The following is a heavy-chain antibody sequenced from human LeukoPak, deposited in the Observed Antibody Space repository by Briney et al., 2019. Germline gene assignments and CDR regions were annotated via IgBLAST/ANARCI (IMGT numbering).Heavy chain of an antibody. CDR2: IIPIFGTA. D-gene: IGHD1-26*01. J-gene: IGHJ4*02. Sequence: ASVKVSFKASGGTFSSYAISWVRQAPGQGLEWMGRIIPIFGTANYAQKFQGRVTITTDESTSTAYMELSSLRSEDTAVYYCAREPIVGATTEFYFDYWGQGTLVTVSS. CDR3: AREPIVGATTEFYFDY. V-gene: IGHV1-69*05. CDR1: GGTFSSYA.